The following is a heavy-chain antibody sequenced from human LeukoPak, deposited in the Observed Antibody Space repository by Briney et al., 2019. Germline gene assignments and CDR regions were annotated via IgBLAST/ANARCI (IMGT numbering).Heavy chain of an antibody. V-gene: IGHV5-51*01. Sequence: GESLKISCKCSGYSFTSYWIGWVRQMPGKGLEWMGIIYPGDSDTRYSPSFQGQVTISADKSISTAYLQWSSLKASDTAMYYCARVGYSSGWSDWFDPWGQGTLVTVSS. D-gene: IGHD6-19*01. CDR1: GYSFTSYW. CDR2: IYPGDSDT. J-gene: IGHJ5*02. CDR3: ARVGYSSGWSDWFDP.